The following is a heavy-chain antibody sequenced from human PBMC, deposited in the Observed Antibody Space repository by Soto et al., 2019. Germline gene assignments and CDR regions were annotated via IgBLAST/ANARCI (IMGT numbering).Heavy chain of an antibody. Sequence: QVQLQQWGAGLLKPSETLSLTCAVYGGSFSGYYWSWIRQPPGKGLEWIGEINHSGSTNYNPSLKSRVTISVDTSKNQFYLKLSSVTAADTAVYYCARAFDFWSGYPSHFDYWGQGTLVTVSS. CDR3: ARAFDFWSGYPSHFDY. CDR1: GGSFSGYY. CDR2: INHSGST. V-gene: IGHV4-34*01. D-gene: IGHD3-3*01. J-gene: IGHJ4*02.